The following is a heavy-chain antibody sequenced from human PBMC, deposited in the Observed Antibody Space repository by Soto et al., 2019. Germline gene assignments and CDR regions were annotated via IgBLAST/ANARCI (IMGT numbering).Heavy chain of an antibody. CDR2: IYRSGST. V-gene: IGHV4-59*01. J-gene: IGHJ4*02. CDR1: GASISNDY. CDR3: ARGGGGIAADS. Sequence: SETLSLTCAVSGASISNDYWSWIRQPPGKGLEWIGYIYRSGSTNHNPSLKSRVTMSIDTSKNQFSLRLNSVTAADTALYYCARGGGGIAADSWGQGTLVTVSS. D-gene: IGHD6-13*01.